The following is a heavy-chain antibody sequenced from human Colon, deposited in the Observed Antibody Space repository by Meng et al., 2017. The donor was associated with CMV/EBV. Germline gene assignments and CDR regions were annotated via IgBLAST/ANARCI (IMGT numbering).Heavy chain of an antibody. V-gene: IGHV3-20*04. CDR1: GFTLDDYG. CDR3: ARADHSGSYLPGLFDY. Sequence: GESLKISCAASGFTLDDYGMSWVRQAPGKGLEWVGTTNWNGRTTGHADSVQGRFTISRDNAKNSLYLEMNFLRAEDTAFYYCARADHSGSYLPGLFDYWGQGILVTVSS. D-gene: IGHD1-26*01. CDR2: TNWNGRTT. J-gene: IGHJ4*02.